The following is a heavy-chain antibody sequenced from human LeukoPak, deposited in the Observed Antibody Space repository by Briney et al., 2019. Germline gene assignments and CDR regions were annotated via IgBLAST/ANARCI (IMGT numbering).Heavy chain of an antibody. J-gene: IGHJ4*02. CDR2: IKQAGSEN. CDR3: AKVVSGSYPY. CDR1: GFIFSSYW. D-gene: IGHD1-26*01. Sequence: GGSLRLSCAASGFIFSSYWMTWVRQAPGKGLEWVANIKQAGSENSYVDSVKGRFTISRDNAKNSLYLQMNSLRAEDTAVYYCAKVVSGSYPYWGQGTLVTVSS. V-gene: IGHV3-7*03.